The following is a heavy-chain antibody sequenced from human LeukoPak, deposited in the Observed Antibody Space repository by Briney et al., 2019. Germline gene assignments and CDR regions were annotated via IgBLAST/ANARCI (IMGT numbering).Heavy chain of an antibody. CDR3: ARAGIEDYYDSSGLWAFDI. CDR2: IYTSGST. V-gene: IGHV4-4*07. D-gene: IGHD3-22*01. J-gene: IGHJ3*02. Sequence: PSETLSLTCTVSGGSISSYYWSWIRQPAGKGLEWIGRIYTSGSTNYNPSLKSRVTMSVDTSKNQFSLKLSSVTAADTAVYYCARAGIEDYYDSSGLWAFDIWGQGTMVTVSS. CDR1: GGSISSYY.